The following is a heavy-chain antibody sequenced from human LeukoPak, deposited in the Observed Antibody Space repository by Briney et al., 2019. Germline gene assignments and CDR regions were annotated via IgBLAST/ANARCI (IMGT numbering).Heavy chain of an antibody. CDR2: ITSTSGTI. V-gene: IGHV3-48*02. J-gene: IGHJ4*02. D-gene: IGHD6-19*01. CDR3: ARVLGSGRYYFDY. CDR1: GFTFSSYN. Sequence: GGSLRLSCAASGFTFSSYNMNWVRQAPGKGLEWVSYITSTSGTINYADSVKGRFTISRDNARNSLYLQMNSLRDEDTAVYYCARVLGSGRYYFDYWGQGTLVTVSS.